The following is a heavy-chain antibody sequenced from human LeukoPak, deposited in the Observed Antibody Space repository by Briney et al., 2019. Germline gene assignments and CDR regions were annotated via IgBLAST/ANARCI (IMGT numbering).Heavy chain of an antibody. V-gene: IGHV3-74*01. CDR2: INSDGSNT. CDR1: GFTFDDYA. J-gene: IGHJ4*02. CDR3: AKICDWYVIEDY. D-gene: IGHD6-19*01. Sequence: SGGSLRLSCAASGFTFDDYAMHWVRQAPGKGLVWVSRINSDGSNTNYADSVKGRFTISRDNAKNTLYLQINSLRAEDTAVYYCAKICDWYVIEDYWGQGTLVTVSS.